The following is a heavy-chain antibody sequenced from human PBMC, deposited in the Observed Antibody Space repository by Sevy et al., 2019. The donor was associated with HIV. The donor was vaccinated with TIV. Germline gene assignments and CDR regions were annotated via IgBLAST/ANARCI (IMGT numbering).Heavy chain of an antibody. V-gene: IGHV3-21*01. CDR1: GFTFTSYS. Sequence: GGSLRLSCEASGFTFTSYSMNWVRQAPGKGLEWVSSISSYSYISYADSVKGRVTISRDNARNSLYLQMSSLRAEDMAVYDCAGDGGNYFDYWGQGTLVTVSS. D-gene: IGHD3-16*01. CDR3: AGDGGNYFDY. J-gene: IGHJ4*02. CDR2: ISSYSYI.